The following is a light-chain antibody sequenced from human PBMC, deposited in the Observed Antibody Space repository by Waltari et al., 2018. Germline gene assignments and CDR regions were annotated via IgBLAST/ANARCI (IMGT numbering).Light chain of an antibody. J-gene: IGLJ2*01. CDR3: CSYAGDYTLV. V-gene: IGLV2-11*01. CDR1: SSDVGAYNH. CDR2: EVN. Sequence: QSALTQPRSVSGSPGQSVTISCAGTSSDVGAYNHVSWYQQSPGTAPKLLIYEVNNRPSGGPDRFSASKSGNTSSLTISGLRAEDEAEYYCCSYAGDYTLVFGGGTKLTVL.